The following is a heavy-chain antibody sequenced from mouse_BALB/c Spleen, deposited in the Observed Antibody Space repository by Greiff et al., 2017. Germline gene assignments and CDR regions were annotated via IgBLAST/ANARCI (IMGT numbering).Heavy chain of an antibody. CDR3: ARGYDGGYAMDY. D-gene: IGHD2-2*01. CDR2: ISSGSSTI. Sequence: DVKLVESGGGLVQPGGSRKLSCAASGFTFSSFGMHWVRQAPEKGLEWVAYISSGSSTIYYADTVKGRFTISRDNPKNTLFLQMTSLRSEDTAMYYCARGYDGGYAMDYWGQGTSVTVSS. CDR1: GFTFSSFG. V-gene: IGHV5-17*02. J-gene: IGHJ4*01.